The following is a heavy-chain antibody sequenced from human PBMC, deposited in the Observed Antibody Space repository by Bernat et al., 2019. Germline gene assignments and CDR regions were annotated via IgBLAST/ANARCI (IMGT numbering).Heavy chain of an antibody. CDR3: ARVADRAHYGSGSYTLDY. V-gene: IGHV4-4*02. D-gene: IGHD3-10*01. CDR1: GGSISSSNW. Sequence: QVQLQESGPGLVKPSGTLSLTCAVSGGSISSSNWWSWVRQPPGKGLEWIGEIYHSGSTNYNPSLKSRVTISVDKSKNQFSLKLSSVTAADTAVYHCARVADRAHYGSGSYTLDYWGQGTLVTVSS. CDR2: IYHSGST. J-gene: IGHJ4*02.